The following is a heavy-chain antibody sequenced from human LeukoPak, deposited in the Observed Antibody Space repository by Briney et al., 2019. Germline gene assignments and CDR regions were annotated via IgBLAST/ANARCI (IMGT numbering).Heavy chain of an antibody. V-gene: IGHV1-3*01. D-gene: IGHD6-19*01. J-gene: IGHJ6*02. CDR3: ARAHLIAVAGSYYYYYGMDV. CDR1: GYTFSGYA. Sequence: GASVKVSCKASGYTFSGYAVHWVRQAPGQRFEWMGWINAGNGNTKYSQKFQGRVTITRDTSASTAYMELSSLRSEDTAVYYCARAHLIAVAGSYYYYYGMDVWGQGTTVTVSS. CDR2: INAGNGNT.